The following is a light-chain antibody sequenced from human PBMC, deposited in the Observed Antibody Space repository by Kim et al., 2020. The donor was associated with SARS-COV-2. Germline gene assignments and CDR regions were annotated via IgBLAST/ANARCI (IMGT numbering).Light chain of an antibody. Sequence: LSPGERATLSCRASQSVSSSYLAWYQQKPGQAPRLLIYGASSRATGIPDRFSGSGSGTDFTLTISRLEPEDYAVYYCQQYGSSLYTFGQGTKLEI. CDR3: QQYGSSLYT. CDR1: QSVSSSY. V-gene: IGKV3-20*01. J-gene: IGKJ2*01. CDR2: GAS.